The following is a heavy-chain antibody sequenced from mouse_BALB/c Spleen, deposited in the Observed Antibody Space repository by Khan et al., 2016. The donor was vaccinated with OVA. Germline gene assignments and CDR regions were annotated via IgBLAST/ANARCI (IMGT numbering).Heavy chain of an antibody. Sequence: QVQLKESGPGLVAPSQSLSITCTISGFSLTRYGVHWVHQPPGKGLEWLVVIWSDGKTTYNSALISRLSISKDNSKSQVFLKMNSLQTDDTAMYYCARGSYYYGSLLLDYWGQGTTLTVSS. D-gene: IGHD1-1*01. CDR2: IWSDGKT. V-gene: IGHV2-6-1*01. J-gene: IGHJ2*01. CDR1: GFSLTRYG. CDR3: ARGSYYYGSLLLDY.